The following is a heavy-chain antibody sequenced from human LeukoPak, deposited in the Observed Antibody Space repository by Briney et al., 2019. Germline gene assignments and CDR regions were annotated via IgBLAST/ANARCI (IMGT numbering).Heavy chain of an antibody. Sequence: GGSLRLSCAASGFTFSNYAMHWFRRAPGKGRQGRAIIRYDGSYKYYAESVKGRFTISRDNSKNPLYLQVNSLTAEDTAVYYCARGNSNAFDIWGHGTMVTVSS. CDR2: IRYDGSYK. J-gene: IGHJ3*02. D-gene: IGHD4-23*01. CDR3: ARGNSNAFDI. CDR1: GFTFSNYA. V-gene: IGHV3-33*01.